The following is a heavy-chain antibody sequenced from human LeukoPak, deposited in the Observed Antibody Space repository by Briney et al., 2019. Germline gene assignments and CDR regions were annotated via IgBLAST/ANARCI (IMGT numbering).Heavy chain of an antibody. V-gene: IGHV4-39*07. CDR3: ATYKYDYVWGNQHFDY. CDR2: INYRGST. J-gene: IGHJ4*02. D-gene: IGHD3-16*01. Sequence: SETLSLTCTVSNASTSSNTYYRAWIRQPPGKGLEYIGSINYRGSTYYNPSLKSRVTLSVDTSKNQFSLKLNSVTAADTAVYYCATYKYDYVWGNQHFDYWGQGTLVAVSS. CDR1: NASTSSNTYY.